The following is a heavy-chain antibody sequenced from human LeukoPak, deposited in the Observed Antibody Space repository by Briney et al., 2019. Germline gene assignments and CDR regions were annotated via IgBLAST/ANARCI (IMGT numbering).Heavy chain of an antibody. J-gene: IGHJ4*02. CDR1: GYTFTNYG. V-gene: IGHV1-18*01. CDR3: ARRLLYKTMDY. CDR2: ISVYNDNT. Sequence: GASVKVSCKAPGYTFTNYGISWVRQAPGQGPEWIGWISVYNDNTNYTQKLQGRVTMTTDTSTSTAYMELRSLRSDDSAVYYCARRLLYKTMDYWGQGTLVTVSS. D-gene: IGHD2/OR15-2a*01.